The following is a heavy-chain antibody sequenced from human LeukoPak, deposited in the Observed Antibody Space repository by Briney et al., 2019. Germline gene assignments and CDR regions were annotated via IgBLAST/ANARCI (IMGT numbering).Heavy chain of an antibody. CDR2: IYYSGST. Sequence: SETLSLTCTVSGGSISTYYWSWIRQPPGKGLEWIGYIYYSGSTNYNPSLKSRVTISVDTSKNQFSLKLSSVTAADTAVYYCARGLEMATICWFDPWGQGTLVTVSS. CDR1: GGSISTYY. J-gene: IGHJ5*02. D-gene: IGHD5-24*01. CDR3: ARGLEMATICWFDP. V-gene: IGHV4-59*12.